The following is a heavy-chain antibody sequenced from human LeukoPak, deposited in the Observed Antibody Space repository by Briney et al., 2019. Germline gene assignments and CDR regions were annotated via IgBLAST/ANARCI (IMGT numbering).Heavy chain of an antibody. J-gene: IGHJ6*02. CDR3: TSEPVYSSSWYLPVYYYGMDV. D-gene: IGHD6-13*01. CDR1: GFTFSGSA. V-gene: IGHV3-73*01. Sequence: GGSLRLSCAASGFTFSGSAMHWVRQASGKGLEWVGRIRSKANSYATAYAASVKGRFTISRDDSKNTAYLQMNSLKTEDTAVYYCTSEPVYSSSWYLPVYYYGMDVRGQGTTVTVSS. CDR2: IRSKANSYAT.